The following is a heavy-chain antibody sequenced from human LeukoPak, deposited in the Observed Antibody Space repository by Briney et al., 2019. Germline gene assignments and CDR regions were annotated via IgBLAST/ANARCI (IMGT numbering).Heavy chain of an antibody. CDR1: GFTFSSYS. CDR3: ARDIKGIVGATLGY. CDR2: ISSSSSTI. J-gene: IGHJ4*02. D-gene: IGHD1-26*01. Sequence: PGGSLRLSCAASGFTFSSYSMNWVRQAPGKGLEWVPYISSSSSTIYYADSVKGRFTISRDNAKNSLYLQMNSLRAEDTAVYYCARDIKGIVGATLGYWGQGTLVTVSS. V-gene: IGHV3-48*04.